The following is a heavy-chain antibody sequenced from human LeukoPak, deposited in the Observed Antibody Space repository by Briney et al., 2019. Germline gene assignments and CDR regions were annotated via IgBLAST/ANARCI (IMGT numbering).Heavy chain of an antibody. CDR3: AASQLWYSSGWYHFDY. V-gene: IGHV4-59*01. CDR2: IYYSGST. D-gene: IGHD6-19*01. J-gene: IGHJ4*02. CDR1: GGSISSYY. Sequence: SETLSLTCTVSGGSISSYYWSWIRQPPGKGLEWIGYIYYSGSTNYNPSLKSRVTISVDTSKNQFSLKLSSVTAADTAVYYCAASQLWYSSGWYHFDYWGQGTLVTVSS.